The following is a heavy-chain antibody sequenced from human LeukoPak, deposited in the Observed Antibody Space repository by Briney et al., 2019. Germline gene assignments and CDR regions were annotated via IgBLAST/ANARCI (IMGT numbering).Heavy chain of an antibody. D-gene: IGHD5-12*01. CDR3: ARQDGYSGYDGGFDS. V-gene: IGHV4-59*08. CDR2: IYYSGST. Sequence: SETLSLTCTVSGGSISGYYWSWIRQPLEKGLEWIGYIYYSGSTKYNPSLKSRVTISVDTSKNQFSLKLSSVTAADTAVYYCARQDGYSGYDGGFDSWGQGTLVTVSS. J-gene: IGHJ4*02. CDR1: GGSISGYY.